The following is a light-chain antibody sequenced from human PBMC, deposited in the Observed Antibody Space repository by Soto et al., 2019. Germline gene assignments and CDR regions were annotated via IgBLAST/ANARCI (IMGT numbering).Light chain of an antibody. V-gene: IGLV2-11*01. CDR2: DVT. J-gene: IGLJ1*01. CDR3: CSHAGTYDL. Sequence: QSALTQPRSVSGSPGQSVTISCTATSSDVGTYNYVSWYQQHPGKAPKLMIYDVTRRPSGVPDRFSGSKSGNTASLTISGLQAADEADYYCCSHAGTYDLFGTGTKLTVL. CDR1: SSDVGTYNY.